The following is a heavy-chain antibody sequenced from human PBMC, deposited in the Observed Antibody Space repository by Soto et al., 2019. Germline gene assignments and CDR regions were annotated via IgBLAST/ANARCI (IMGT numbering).Heavy chain of an antibody. CDR2: IKSKTDGGTT. CDR3: TTDLRYLDWFSREYPGN. J-gene: IGHJ4*02. D-gene: IGHD3-9*01. Sequence: GGSLRLSCAASGFTFSNAWMNWVRQAPGKGLEWVGRIKSKTDGGTTDYAAPVKGRFTISRDDSKNTLYLQMNSLKTEDTAVYYCTTDLRYLDWFSREYPGNWGQGTLVPVSS. V-gene: IGHV3-15*07. CDR1: GFTFSNAW.